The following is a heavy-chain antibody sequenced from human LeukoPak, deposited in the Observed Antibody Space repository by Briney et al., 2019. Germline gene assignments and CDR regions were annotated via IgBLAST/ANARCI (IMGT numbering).Heavy chain of an antibody. D-gene: IGHD5-24*01. CDR3: ARHSLMATRTDWFDP. CDR2: VNNSVST. Sequence: SETLSLTCTVSVGSISIYYRRWIRQPPGRGLEWIGYVNNSVSTHYNPYLKSRVTISVDTSKNNFAVTPSTVTAADTAVYYCARHSLMATRTDWFDPWGQGTLVTVSS. V-gene: IGHV4-59*08. CDR1: VGSISIYY. J-gene: IGHJ5*02.